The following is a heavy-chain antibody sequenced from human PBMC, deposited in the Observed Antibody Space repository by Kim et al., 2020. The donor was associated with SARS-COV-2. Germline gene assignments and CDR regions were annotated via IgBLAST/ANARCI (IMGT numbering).Heavy chain of an antibody. D-gene: IGHD5-12*01. V-gene: IGHV1-8*01. CDR3: ARGRWLRLTYFDY. CDR2: MNPNSGNT. Sequence: ASVKVSCKASGYTFTSYDINWVRQATGQGLEWMGWMNPNSGNTGHAQKFQGRVTMTRNTSISTAYMELSSLRSEDKAVYYCARGRWLRLTYFDYWGQRTLVTVSS. CDR1: GYTFTSYD. J-gene: IGHJ4*02.